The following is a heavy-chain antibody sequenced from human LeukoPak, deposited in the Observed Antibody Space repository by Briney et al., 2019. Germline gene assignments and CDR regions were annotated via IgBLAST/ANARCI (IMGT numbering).Heavy chain of an antibody. Sequence: PGGSLRLSCAASGFTFDDYAMHWVRQAPGKGLEWVSGISWNSGSIGYADSVKGRFTISRDNAKNSLYLQMNSLRAEDTALYYCARDYYGSGSAFFDYWGQGTLVTVSS. J-gene: IGHJ4*02. CDR3: ARDYYGSGSAFFDY. D-gene: IGHD3-10*01. CDR1: GFTFDDYA. CDR2: ISWNSGSI. V-gene: IGHV3-9*01.